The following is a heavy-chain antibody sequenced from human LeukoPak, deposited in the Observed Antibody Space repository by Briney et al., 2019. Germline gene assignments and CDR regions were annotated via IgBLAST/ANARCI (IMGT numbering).Heavy chain of an antibody. J-gene: IGHJ4*02. V-gene: IGHV4-39*01. CDR2: IYYRGGT. Sequence: SETLSLTCTVSGASISSGGYYWSWIRQPPGKGLEWIGNIYYRGGTYYSPSLKSRVTISVDTSKNQFSLKLSSVTAADTAVYYCASYDSSGYPIFDYWGQGTPVTVSS. CDR3: ASYDSSGYPIFDY. CDR1: GASISSGGYY. D-gene: IGHD3-22*01.